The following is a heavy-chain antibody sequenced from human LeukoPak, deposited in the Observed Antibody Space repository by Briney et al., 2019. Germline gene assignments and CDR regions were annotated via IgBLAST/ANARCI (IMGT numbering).Heavy chain of an antibody. CDR2: ISTTGGYT. J-gene: IGHJ4*02. Sequence: GGALRLSCVGSGFSFSTYDMGWVRQTPGKGLEWVSAISTTGGYTEDADSVKGRFTISRDNSQNTLFLQMHSLRAEDTAVYYCAKKPATIKFPFDIWGQGTLVTVSP. D-gene: IGHD5-24*01. CDR3: AKKPATIKFPFDI. CDR1: GFSFSTYD. V-gene: IGHV3-23*01.